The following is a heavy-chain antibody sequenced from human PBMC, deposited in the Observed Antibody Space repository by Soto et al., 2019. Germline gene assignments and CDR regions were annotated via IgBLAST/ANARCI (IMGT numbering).Heavy chain of an antibody. CDR1: GGTFSSYA. D-gene: IGHD3-9*01. J-gene: IGHJ4*02. Sequence: GASVKVSCKASGGTFSSYAISWVRQAPGQGLEWMGGIIPIFGTANYAQKFQGRVTITADESTSTAYMELSSLRSEDTAVYYCARDGGYDILTGRNLRYFDYWGQGTLVTVSS. CDR3: ARDGGYDILTGRNLRYFDY. V-gene: IGHV1-69*13. CDR2: IIPIFGTA.